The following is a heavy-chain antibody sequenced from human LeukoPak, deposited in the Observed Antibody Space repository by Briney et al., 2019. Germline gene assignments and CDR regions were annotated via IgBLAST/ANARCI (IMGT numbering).Heavy chain of an antibody. Sequence: HSETLSLTCTVSGGSISSSSYYWGWIRQPPGKGLEWIGSIYYSGSTYYNPSLKSRVTISVDTSKNQFSLKLSSVTAADTAVYYCARAKALRGAFDYWGQGTLVTVSS. V-gene: IGHV4-39*07. CDR3: ARAKALRGAFDY. CDR1: GGSISSSSYY. J-gene: IGHJ4*02. CDR2: IYYSGST.